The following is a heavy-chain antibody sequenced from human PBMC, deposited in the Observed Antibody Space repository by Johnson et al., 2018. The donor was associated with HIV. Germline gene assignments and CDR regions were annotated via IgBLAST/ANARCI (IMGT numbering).Heavy chain of an antibody. D-gene: IGHD3-3*01. CDR1: GFTFSDYG. Sequence: QVQLVESGGGVVQPGRSPRLSCAASGFTFSDYGMHWVRQAPGKGLEWVTVISYDGSNKYYADSVKGRFTISRDNSRNTLYLQMNSLRAEDTAVYYCAKEMESGDEWACDIWGQGTMVTVSS. CDR3: AKEMESGDEWACDI. CDR2: ISYDGSNK. J-gene: IGHJ3*02. V-gene: IGHV3-30*18.